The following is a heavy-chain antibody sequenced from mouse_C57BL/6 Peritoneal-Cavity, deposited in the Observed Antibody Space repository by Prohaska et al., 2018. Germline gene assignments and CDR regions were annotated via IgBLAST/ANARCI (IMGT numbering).Heavy chain of an antibody. CDR3: ARGGELGRYFDV. J-gene: IGHJ1*03. CDR2: INYDGSST. Sequence: EVKLVESEGGLVQPGSSMKLSCTASGFTFSDYYMAWVRQVPEKGLEWVANINYDGSSTYYLDSLKSRFIISRDNAKNILYLQMSRRKSADTATYYCARGGELGRYFDVWGTGTTVTVSS. CDR1: GFTFSDYY. D-gene: IGHD4-1*01. V-gene: IGHV5-16*01.